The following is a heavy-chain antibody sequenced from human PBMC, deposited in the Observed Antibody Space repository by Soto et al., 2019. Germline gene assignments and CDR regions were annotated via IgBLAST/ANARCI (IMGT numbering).Heavy chain of an antibody. V-gene: IGHV3-7*01. CDR3: ARGEMDI. J-gene: IGHJ3*02. D-gene: IGHD1-26*01. CDR2: IKQGGSEN. CDR1: GFPFSTYW. Sequence: EVQLVESGGHLVQPGGSLRLSCAASGFPFSTYWMTWFRQAPGKGLEWVANIKQGGSENNYVDSVKGRFTISRDNAKNSLYLQMNSLRTDDTAVYHSARGEMDIWGQGTLVTVS.